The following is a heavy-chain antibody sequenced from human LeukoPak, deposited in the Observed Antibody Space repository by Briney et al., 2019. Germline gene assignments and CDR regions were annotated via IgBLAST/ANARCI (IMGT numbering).Heavy chain of an antibody. J-gene: IGHJ6*03. CDR3: ARTRYFSFGVTGYYYYMDV. D-gene: IGHD3-3*01. V-gene: IGHV3-53*01. CDR1: GFTVSSNY. Sequence: PGGSLRLSCAASGFTVSSNYMSWVRQAPGKGLEWVSVIYSGGSTYYADSVKGRFAISRDNSKNTLYLQMNSLRAEDTAVYYCARTRYFSFGVTGYYYYMDVWGKGTTVTISS. CDR2: IYSGGST.